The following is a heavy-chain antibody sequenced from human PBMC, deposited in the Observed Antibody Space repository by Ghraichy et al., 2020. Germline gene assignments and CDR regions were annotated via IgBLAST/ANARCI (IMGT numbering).Heavy chain of an antibody. CDR2: IPWDDGNK. CDR1: GFTFDDYA. CDR3: AKGNCRSTSCYSDYMDV. V-gene: IGHV3-43D*03. D-gene: IGHD2-2*01. J-gene: IGHJ6*03. Sequence: GESLNISCAASGFTFDDYAMHWVRQAPGKGLEWVSLIPWDDGNKYYADSVKGRFTISRDNSKNSLYLQMNSLIVEDTALYFCAKGNCRSTSCYSDYMDVWGKGTTVTVSS.